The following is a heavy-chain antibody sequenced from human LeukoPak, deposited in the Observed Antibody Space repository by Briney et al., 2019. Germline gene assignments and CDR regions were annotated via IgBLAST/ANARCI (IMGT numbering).Heavy chain of an antibody. CDR3: ARDSDFWSGSHAFDI. J-gene: IGHJ3*02. Sequence: GGSLRLSCAASGFTFSSHPMHWVRQAPGKGLEWVAVISYDGSNKYYADSVKGRFTISRDNSKNTLYLQMNSLRAEDTAVYYCARDSDFWSGSHAFDIWGQGTMVTVSS. D-gene: IGHD3-3*01. V-gene: IGHV3-30*04. CDR2: ISYDGSNK. CDR1: GFTFSSHP.